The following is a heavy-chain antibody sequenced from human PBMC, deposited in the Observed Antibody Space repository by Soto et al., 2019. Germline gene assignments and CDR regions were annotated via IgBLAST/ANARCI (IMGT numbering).Heavy chain of an antibody. V-gene: IGHV2-70*04. D-gene: IGHD3-10*01. CDR2: IHWDDDK. CDR3: ARGSGSYCDD. CDR1: GFSLSTSGMR. Sequence: SGPTLVNPTQTLTLTCTFSGFSLSTSGMRVSWIRQPPGKALEWLARIHWDDDKFYSTSLKTRLTISKDTSKNQVVLTMTNMDPVDTAPYYCARGSGSYCDDWGQGALVTVSS. J-gene: IGHJ4*02.